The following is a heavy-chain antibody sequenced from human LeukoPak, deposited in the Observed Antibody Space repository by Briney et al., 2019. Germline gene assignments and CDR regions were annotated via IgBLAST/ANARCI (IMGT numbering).Heavy chain of an antibody. CDR2: VHSSEII. D-gene: IGHD4-17*01. J-gene: IGHJ4*02. Sequence: SETLSLTCTVSGGSISGYYWSWIRQPPGKRLEWIGYVHSSEIINYNPSLKSRVTLSLDTSGNQFSLKLTSVTAADTAVYYCARCDSVTALDYWGQGTLVTVSS. CDR1: GGSISGYY. CDR3: ARCDSVTALDY. V-gene: IGHV4-59*01.